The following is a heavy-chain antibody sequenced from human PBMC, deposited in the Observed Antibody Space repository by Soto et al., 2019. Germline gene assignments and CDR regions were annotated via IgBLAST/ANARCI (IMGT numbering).Heavy chain of an antibody. J-gene: IGHJ3*02. CDR3: ARDWGVLWFGEHRPQGATDI. D-gene: IGHD3-10*01. CDR1: GGSISSYY. CDR2: IYTSGST. V-gene: IGHV4-4*07. Sequence: SETLSLTCTVSGGSISSYYWSWIRQPAGKGLEWIGRIYTSGSTNYNPSLKSRVTMSVDTSKNQFSLKLSSVTAADTAVYYCARDWGVLWFGEHRPQGATDIWGPGTMLTVSS.